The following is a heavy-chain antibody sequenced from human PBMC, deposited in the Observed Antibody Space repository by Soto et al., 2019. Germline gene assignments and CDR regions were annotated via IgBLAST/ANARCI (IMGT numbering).Heavy chain of an antibody. CDR1: GYTFTSYG. Sequence: ASVKVSCKASGYTFTSYGISWVRQAPGQGLEWMGWISAYNGNTNYAQKLQGRVTMTTDTSTSTAYMELRSLRSDDTAVYYCARHTGGWDSSGWQGVDYWGQGTLVNVSS. V-gene: IGHV1-18*01. CDR2: ISAYNGNT. D-gene: IGHD6-19*01. J-gene: IGHJ4*02. CDR3: ARHTGGWDSSGWQGVDY.